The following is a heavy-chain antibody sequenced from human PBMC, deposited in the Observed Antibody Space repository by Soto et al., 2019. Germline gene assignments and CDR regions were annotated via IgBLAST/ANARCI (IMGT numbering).Heavy chain of an antibody. J-gene: IGHJ4*02. CDR3: ARGKYYYDSSGYYPIDY. Sequence: QVQLVQSGAEVKKPGSSVKVSCKASGGTFSSYAISWVRQAPGQGLEWMGGINPIFGTANYAQKFQGRVTITADKSTSTAYMELSSLRSEDTAVYYCARGKYYYDSSGYYPIDYWGQGTLVTVSS. D-gene: IGHD3-22*01. CDR1: GGTFSSYA. V-gene: IGHV1-69*06. CDR2: INPIFGTA.